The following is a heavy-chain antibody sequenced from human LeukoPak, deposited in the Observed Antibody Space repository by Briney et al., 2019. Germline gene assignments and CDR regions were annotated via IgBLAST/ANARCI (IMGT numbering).Heavy chain of an antibody. CDR3: ARDLKPRSVPHCSGGSCYSGY. CDR2: IYYSGST. CDR1: GGSISSGDYY. D-gene: IGHD2-15*01. V-gene: IGHV4-30-4*08. Sequence: PSQTLSLTCTVSGGSISSGDYYWSWIRQPPGKGLEWIGYIYYSGSTYYNPSLKSRVTISVDTSKNQFSLKLSSVTAADTAVYYCARDLKPRSVPHCSGGSCYSGYWGQGTLVTVSS. J-gene: IGHJ4*02.